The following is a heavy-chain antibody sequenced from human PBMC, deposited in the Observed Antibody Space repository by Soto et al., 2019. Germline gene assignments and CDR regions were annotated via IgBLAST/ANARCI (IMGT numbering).Heavy chain of an antibody. V-gene: IGHV3-23*01. CDR2: ISGSGGST. D-gene: IGHD2-15*01. J-gene: IGHJ4*02. CDR3: ARDRGGYYFDY. CDR1: GLTFSSYA. Sequence: GSSLSLSCAASGLTFSSYAMSWVRQAPGKGLEWVSAISGSGGSTYYADSVKGRFTISRDNSKNTLYLQMNSLRAEDTAVYYCARDRGGYYFDYWGQGTLVTAS.